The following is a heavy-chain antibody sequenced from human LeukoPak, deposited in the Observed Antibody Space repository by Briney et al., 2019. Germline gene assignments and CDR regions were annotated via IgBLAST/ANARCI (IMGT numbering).Heavy chain of an antibody. J-gene: IGHJ5*02. CDR1: GFTFTSSA. D-gene: IGHD1-26*01. Sequence: ASVKVSCKASGFTFTSSAMQWVRQARGQRLELIGWIVVGSGNTNYAQKFQERVTITCDMSTSTAYMELSSMRSEDTAVYYCAAGEAEDPLPSSGQGTLVTVSS. CDR2: IVVGSGNT. CDR3: AAGEAEDPLPS. V-gene: IGHV1-58*02.